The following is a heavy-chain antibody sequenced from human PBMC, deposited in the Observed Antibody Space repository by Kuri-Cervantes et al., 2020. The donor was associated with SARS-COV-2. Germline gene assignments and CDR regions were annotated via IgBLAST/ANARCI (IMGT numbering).Heavy chain of an antibody. CDR2: INPSGGST. J-gene: IGHJ6*02. D-gene: IGHD1-7*01. Sequence: ASVKVSCKASGYTFTSYYMHWVRQAPGQGLEWMGIINPSGGSTSYAQKFQGRVTMTEDTSTDTAYMELSSLRSEDTAVYYCASSLAITGTTLENYYYYYGMDVWGQGTTVTVSS. V-gene: IGHV1-46*01. CDR3: ASSLAITGTTLENYYYYYGMDV. CDR1: GYTFTSYY.